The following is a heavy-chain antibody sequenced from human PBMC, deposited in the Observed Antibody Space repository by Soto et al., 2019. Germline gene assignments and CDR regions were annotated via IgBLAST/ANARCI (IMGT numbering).Heavy chain of an antibody. CDR2: INHSGST. J-gene: IGHJ3*02. CDR1: GGSFSGYY. Sequence: SETLSLTCAVYGGSFSGYYWSWIRQPPGKGLEWIGEINHSGSTNYNPSLKSRVTISVDTSKNQFSLKLSSVTAADTAVYYCARALVVWATTARDAFDIWGQGTMVTVSS. CDR3: ARALVVWATTARDAFDI. V-gene: IGHV4-34*01. D-gene: IGHD1-26*01.